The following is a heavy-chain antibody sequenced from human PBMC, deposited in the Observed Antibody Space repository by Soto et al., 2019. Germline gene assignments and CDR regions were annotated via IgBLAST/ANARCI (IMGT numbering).Heavy chain of an antibody. D-gene: IGHD4-17*01. CDR2: IIPIFGTA. J-gene: IGHJ5*02. CDR1: GGTFSSYA. V-gene: IGHV1-69*01. CDR3: ARIPFYGDYDWFDP. Sequence: QVQLVQSGAEVKKPGSSVKVSCTASGGTFSSYAISWVRQAPGQGLEWMGGIIPIFGTANYAQKFQGRVTITADESTSTAYMELSSLRSEDTAVYYCARIPFYGDYDWFDPWGQGTLVTVSS.